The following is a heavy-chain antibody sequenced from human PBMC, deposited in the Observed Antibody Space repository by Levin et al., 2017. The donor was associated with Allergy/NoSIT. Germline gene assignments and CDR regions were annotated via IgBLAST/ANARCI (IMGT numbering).Heavy chain of an antibody. CDR3: ARASRIAAAGSPTPYY. Sequence: ASVKVFCKASGYTFTGYYMHWVRQAPGQGLEWMGRINPNSGGTNYAQKFQGRVTMTRDTSISTAYMELSRLRSDDTAVYYCARASRIAAAGSPTPYYWGQGTLVTVSS. D-gene: IGHD6-13*01. V-gene: IGHV1-2*06. CDR1: GYTFTGYY. CDR2: INPNSGGT. J-gene: IGHJ4*02.